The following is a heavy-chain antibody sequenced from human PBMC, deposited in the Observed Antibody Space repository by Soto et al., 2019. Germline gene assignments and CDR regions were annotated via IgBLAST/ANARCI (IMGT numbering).Heavy chain of an antibody. J-gene: IGHJ6*02. CDR1: GGYVSSGSYY. CDR3: ASGLYYYDSSGYYYTHGKRYYYYYGMDV. Sequence: PSETLSLTCTVAGGYVSSGSYYWSWIQQPPGKGLEWIGYIYYSGSTNYNPSLKSRVTISVDTSKNQFSLKLSSVTAADTAVYYCASGLYYYDSSGYYYTHGKRYYYYYGMDVWGQGTTVTSP. D-gene: IGHD3-22*01. CDR2: IYYSGST. V-gene: IGHV4-61*01.